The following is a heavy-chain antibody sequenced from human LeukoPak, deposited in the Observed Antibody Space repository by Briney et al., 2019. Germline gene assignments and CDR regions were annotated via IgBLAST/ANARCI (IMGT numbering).Heavy chain of an antibody. CDR2: TNHSGST. CDR3: ARRSRGYSSDY. Sequence: SETLSLTCAVYGGSFSGYYWSWIRQPPGKGLEWIGETNHSGSTNYNPSLKSRVTISVDTSKNQFSLKLSSVTAADTAVYYCARRSRGYSSDYWGQGTLVTVSS. D-gene: IGHD5-18*01. CDR1: GGSFSGYY. J-gene: IGHJ4*02. V-gene: IGHV4-34*01.